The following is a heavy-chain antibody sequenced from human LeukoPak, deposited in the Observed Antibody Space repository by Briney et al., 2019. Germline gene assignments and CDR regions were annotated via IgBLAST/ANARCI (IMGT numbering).Heavy chain of an antibody. D-gene: IGHD3-10*01. CDR1: GGSFSGYY. CDR3: ARRTSTELTKYYFDY. J-gene: IGHJ4*02. CDR2: INHSGST. V-gene: IGHV4-34*01. Sequence: SETLSLTCAVYGGSFSGYYWSWIRQPPGKGLGWMGEINHSGSTNYNPSLKSRVTISVDTSKNQFSLKLSSVTAADTAVYYCARRTSTELTKYYFDYWGQGTLVTVSS.